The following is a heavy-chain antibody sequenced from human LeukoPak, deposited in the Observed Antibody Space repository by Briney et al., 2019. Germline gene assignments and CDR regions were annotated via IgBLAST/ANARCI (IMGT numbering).Heavy chain of an antibody. CDR1: GYTFTRYY. D-gene: IGHD3-10*01. CDR2: INPSGGST. Sequence: ASVKVSCMASGYTFTRYYMHWVRPTPGQGLEWMGIINPSGGSTSYAQKFQGRVTTTRDTSTSTVYMEMSSLRSEDTAVYYCARRVSVRFLNWFDPWGQGTLVTVSS. V-gene: IGHV1-46*01. J-gene: IGHJ5*02. CDR3: ARRVSVRFLNWFDP.